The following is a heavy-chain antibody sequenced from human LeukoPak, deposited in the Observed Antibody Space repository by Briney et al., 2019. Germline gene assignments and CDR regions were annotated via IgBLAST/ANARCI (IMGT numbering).Heavy chain of an antibody. D-gene: IGHD6-6*01. CDR2: INHSGST. CDR1: GGSFSAYY. Sequence: SETLSLTCAVYGGSFSAYYWSWIRQPPGKGLEWIGEINHSGSTNYNPSLKSRVTISVDTSKNQFSLNLTSVTAADTAVYYCARAMSIAARLQTIFDYWGQGTLVTVSS. CDR3: ARAMSIAARLQTIFDY. V-gene: IGHV4-34*01. J-gene: IGHJ4*02.